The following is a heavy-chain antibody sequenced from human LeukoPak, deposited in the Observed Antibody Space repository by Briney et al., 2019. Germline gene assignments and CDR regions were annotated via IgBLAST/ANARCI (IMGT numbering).Heavy chain of an antibody. V-gene: IGHV1-18*01. J-gene: IGHJ4*02. Sequence: ASVKVTCKASGYTFTSHAVTWVRQAPGQGLEWMGWISAYKGTTNYAQNLQGRVTMTTDTSTSTAYMELKRLTTDDTAMYYCARDPSTIFGVLKNDYLGQGTLVTVSS. CDR2: ISAYKGTT. CDR1: GYTFTSHA. D-gene: IGHD3-3*01. CDR3: ARDPSTIFGVLKNDY.